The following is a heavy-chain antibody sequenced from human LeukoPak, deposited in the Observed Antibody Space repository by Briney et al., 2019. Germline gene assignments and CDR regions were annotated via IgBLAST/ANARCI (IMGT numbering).Heavy chain of an antibody. J-gene: IGHJ4*02. CDR3: ARDREQWLVLSDY. Sequence: GGSLRLSCAASGFTFSSYSMNWVRQAPGKGLEWVSSISSSSSYIYYADSVKGRFTISRDNAKNSLYLQMNSLRAEDTAVYYCARDREQWLVLSDYWGQGTLVTVSS. CDR1: GFTFSSYS. V-gene: IGHV3-21*01. D-gene: IGHD6-19*01. CDR2: ISSSSSYI.